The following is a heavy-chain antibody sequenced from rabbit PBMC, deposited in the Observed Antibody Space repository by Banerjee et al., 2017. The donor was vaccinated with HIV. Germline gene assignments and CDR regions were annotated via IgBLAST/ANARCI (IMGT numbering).Heavy chain of an antibody. D-gene: IGHD6-1*01. V-gene: IGHV1S7*01. CDR1: GFDFSSYY. CDR2: IDPIFGST. Sequence: QLKETGGGLVQPGGSLTLSCKASGFDFSSYYMSWVRQAPGKGLEWIGYIDPIFGSTTNAGWVNGGFTISSHNAQNTADLQMNSLPAADTATYFCARRCAGAAGDNYATGDAFDPWGPGTLVTVS. CDR3: ARRCAGAAGDNYATGDAFDP. J-gene: IGHJ2*01.